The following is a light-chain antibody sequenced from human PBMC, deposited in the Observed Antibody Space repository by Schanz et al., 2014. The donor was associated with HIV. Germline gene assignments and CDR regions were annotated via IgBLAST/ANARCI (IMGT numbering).Light chain of an antibody. CDR2: GAS. Sequence: DIQMTQSPSTLSASVGDRVTLTCRASQAINNYLAWYQQRPGKVPNLLVYGASTLRSGVPSRFSGSGSGTEFTLTISSLQPEDVATYYCQSYNSAPLTFGGGTKVEIK. V-gene: IGKV1-27*01. CDR3: QSYNSAPLT. CDR1: QAINNY. J-gene: IGKJ4*01.